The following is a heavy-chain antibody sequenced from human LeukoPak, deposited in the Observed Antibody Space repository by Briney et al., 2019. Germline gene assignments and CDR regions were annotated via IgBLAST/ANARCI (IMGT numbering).Heavy chain of an antibody. CDR2: ISSGSSSTI. CDR3: ARAGALDILGRAAPYYYYMDV. V-gene: IGHV3-48*01. D-gene: IGHD3-9*01. Sequence: PGGSLRLSCAASGFTFSSYSMNWVRQAPGKGLEWVSYISSGSSSTIYYADSVKGRFTISRDNAKNSLYLQMNSLRAEDTAVYYCARAGALDILGRAAPYYYYMDVWGKGTTVTVSS. CDR1: GFTFSSYS. J-gene: IGHJ6*03.